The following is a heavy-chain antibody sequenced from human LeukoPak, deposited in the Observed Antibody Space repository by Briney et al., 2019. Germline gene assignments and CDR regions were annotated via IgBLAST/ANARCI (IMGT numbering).Heavy chain of an antibody. V-gene: IGHV4-34*01. CDR2: INHSGST. J-gene: IGHJ4*02. D-gene: IGHD5-12*01. CDR3: ARDPLRGYSGYDFDY. Sequence: SETLSLTCAVYGVSFSGYYWSWIRQPPGKGLEWIGEINHSGSTNYNPSLKSRVTISVDTSKNQFSLKLSSVTAADTAVYYCARDPLRGYSGYDFDYWGQGTLVTVSS. CDR1: GVSFSGYY.